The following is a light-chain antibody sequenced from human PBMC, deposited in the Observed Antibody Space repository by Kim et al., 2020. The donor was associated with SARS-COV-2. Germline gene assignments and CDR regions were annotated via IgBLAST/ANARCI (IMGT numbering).Light chain of an antibody. Sequence: SYELTQPPSVSVSPGQTASITCSGDKLGDKYACWYQQKPGQPPVLVIYQDSKRPSGIPERFSGSKSGNTATLTISGTQAMDEADYHCQAWDSRTHWVFGGGTQLTVL. CDR3: QAWDSRTHWV. V-gene: IGLV3-1*01. CDR1: KLGDKY. CDR2: QDS. J-gene: IGLJ3*02.